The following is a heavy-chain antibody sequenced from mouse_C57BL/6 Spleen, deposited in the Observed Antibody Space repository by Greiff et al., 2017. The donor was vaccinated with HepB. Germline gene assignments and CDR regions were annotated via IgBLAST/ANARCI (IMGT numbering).Heavy chain of an antibody. J-gene: IGHJ4*01. V-gene: IGHV5-4*01. Sequence: EVKVVESGGGLVKPGGSLKLSCAASGFTFSSYAMSWVRQTPEKRLEWVATISDGGSYTYYPDNVKGRFTISRDNAKNNLYLQMSHLKSEDTAMYYCARDSKGAMDYWGQGTSVTVSS. CDR3: ARDSKGAMDY. D-gene: IGHD2-5*01. CDR2: ISDGGSYT. CDR1: GFTFSSYA.